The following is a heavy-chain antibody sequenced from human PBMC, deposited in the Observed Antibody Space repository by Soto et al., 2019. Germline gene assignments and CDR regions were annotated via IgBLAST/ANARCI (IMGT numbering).Heavy chain of an antibody. CDR3: ARFNYYEGSGFPDY. V-gene: IGHV3-7*01. D-gene: IGHD3-22*01. Sequence: EVQLVESGGGLVQPGGSLRLSCAASGFTFGTYWMTWVRQAPGKGLEWVANIKPDGSDKYYVDSVKGRFTMSRDNAGNSLFLQMSSLRVEDTAIYFCARFNYYEGSGFPDYWGRGTLVTVSS. CDR1: GFTFGTYW. CDR2: IKPDGSDK. J-gene: IGHJ4*02.